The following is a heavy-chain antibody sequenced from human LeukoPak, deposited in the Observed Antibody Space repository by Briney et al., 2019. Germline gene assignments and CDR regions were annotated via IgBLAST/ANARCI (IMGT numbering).Heavy chain of an antibody. CDR1: GFTFSKYW. Sequence: GGSLRLSCAASGFTFSKYWMLWVRQAPGKGLASVSRINTDGTVTTYADSVKGRFTVSRDNADNTMFLQMNSVRDEDTAVYYCATKQWLAPPPDSWGQGTPVTVSS. J-gene: IGHJ4*02. D-gene: IGHD6-19*01. CDR3: ATKQWLAPPPDS. V-gene: IGHV3-74*01. CDR2: INTDGTVT.